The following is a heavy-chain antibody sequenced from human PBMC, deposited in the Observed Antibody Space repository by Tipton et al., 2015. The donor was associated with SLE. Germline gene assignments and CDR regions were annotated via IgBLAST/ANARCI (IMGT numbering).Heavy chain of an antibody. CDR1: GFTFSYYN. Sequence: GSLRLSCTASGFTFSYYNMNWVRQAPGEGLEWVSSISSTGIYIYNTDSLKGRFTISRDNAKNSLYLQMNSLRAEDTAVYYCAGGTGAYFDHWGQGTLVTVSP. J-gene: IGHJ4*02. D-gene: IGHD3-16*01. CDR2: ISSTGIYI. CDR3: AGGTGAYFDH. V-gene: IGHV3-21*03.